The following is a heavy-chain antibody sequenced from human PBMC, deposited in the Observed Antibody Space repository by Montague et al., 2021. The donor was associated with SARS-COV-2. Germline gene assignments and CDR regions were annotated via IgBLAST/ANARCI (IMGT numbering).Heavy chain of an antibody. CDR3: ARAPDVDTAMVIYYYGMDV. D-gene: IGHD5-18*01. J-gene: IGHJ6*02. CDR1: GGSISGYY. V-gene: IGHV4-4*08. CDR2: IYTSGST. Sequence: SETLSLTCSVSGGSISGYYWSWIRQPPGKGLEWIGRIYTSGSTNYNPSLKSRVTISVDTSKNQFSLKLSSVTAADTAVYYCARAPDVDTAMVIYYYGMDVWGQGTTVTVSS.